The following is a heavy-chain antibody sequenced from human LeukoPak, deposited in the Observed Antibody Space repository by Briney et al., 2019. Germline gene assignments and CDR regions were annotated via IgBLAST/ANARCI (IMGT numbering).Heavy chain of an antibody. J-gene: IGHJ6*03. V-gene: IGHV3-30*02. CDR1: GFTFSSYG. Sequence: PGGSLRLSCAASGFTFSSYGMHWVRQAPGKGLEWVAFIRYDGSNKYYAGYVKGRFTISRDNSKNTLYLQMNSLRAEDTAVYYCAKDGYYYDSSGYYNYYYYYMDVWGKGTTVTVSS. D-gene: IGHD3-22*01. CDR3: AKDGYYYDSSGYYNYYYYYMDV. CDR2: IRYDGSNK.